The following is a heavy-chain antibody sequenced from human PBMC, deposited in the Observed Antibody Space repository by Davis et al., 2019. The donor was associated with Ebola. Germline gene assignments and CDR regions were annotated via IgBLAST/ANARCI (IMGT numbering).Heavy chain of an antibody. CDR3: AREEVYYLGSGPNYYYGMDV. CDR1: GFTVNNNY. Sequence: GESLKISCAVSGFTVNNNYMSWVRQAPGKGLEWVSIIYSGGTTYYADSVKGRFTISRHNSRNTLYLQMNSLRDEDTAVYYCAREEVYYLGSGPNYYYGMDVWGQGTTVTVSS. D-gene: IGHD3-22*01. V-gene: IGHV3-53*04. J-gene: IGHJ6*02. CDR2: IYSGGTT.